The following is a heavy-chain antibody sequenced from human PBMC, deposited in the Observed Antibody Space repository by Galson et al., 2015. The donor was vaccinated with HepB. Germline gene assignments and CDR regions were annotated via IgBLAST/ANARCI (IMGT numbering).Heavy chain of an antibody. CDR2: IIPIFGTA. J-gene: IGHJ4*02. V-gene: IGHV1-69*13. CDR1: GVTFSSYA. D-gene: IGHD4-23*01. CDR3: ARDQRMTTVVKTTFDY. Sequence: SVKVSCKASGVTFSSYAISWVRQAPGQGLEWMGGIIPIFGTANYAQKFQGRVTITADESTSTAYMELSSLRSEDTAVYYCARDQRMTTVVKTTFDYWGQGTLVTVSS.